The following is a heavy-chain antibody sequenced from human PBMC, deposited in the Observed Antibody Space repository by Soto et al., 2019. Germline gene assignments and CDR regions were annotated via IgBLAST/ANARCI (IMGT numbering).Heavy chain of an antibody. CDR3: AKTTTVSTLDAFDI. CDR1: GFTFSRYA. CDR2: INNSGGST. D-gene: IGHD4-17*01. J-gene: IGHJ3*02. V-gene: IGHV3-23*01. Sequence: PGGSLRLSCAASGFTFSRYAMGWVRQAPGKGLAWLSSINNSGGSTYYADAVKGRFTISRDNSKNTLYLQMNSLRAEDTAVYYCAKTTTVSTLDAFDIWGQGTMVTVSS.